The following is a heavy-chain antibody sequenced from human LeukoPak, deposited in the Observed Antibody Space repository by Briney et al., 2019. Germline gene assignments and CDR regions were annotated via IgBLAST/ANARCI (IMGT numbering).Heavy chain of an antibody. CDR1: GFTFSSYA. V-gene: IGHV3-23*01. J-gene: IGHJ4*02. CDR3: AAGWYFDY. Sequence: PGGSLRLSCAASGFTFSSYAMSWVRQTPGKGLEWFSAISDSGRNTYYADFVKGRFTISRDDSKNTLYLQMNSLRAEDTAVYYCAAGWYFDYWGQGTLVTVSS. CDR2: ISDSGRNT. D-gene: IGHD2-15*01.